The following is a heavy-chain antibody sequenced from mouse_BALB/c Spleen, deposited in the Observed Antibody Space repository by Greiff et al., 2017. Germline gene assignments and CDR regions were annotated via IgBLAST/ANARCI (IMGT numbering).Heavy chain of an antibody. CDR1: GYSITSDYA. CDR2: ISYSGST. CDR3: AREEYYFDY. J-gene: IGHJ2*01. Sequence: EVQGVESGPGLVKPSQSLSLTCTVTGYSITSDYAWNWIRQFPGNKLEWMGYISYSGSTSYNPSLKSRISITRDTSKNQFFLQLNSVTTEDTATYYCAREEYYFDYWGQGTTLTVSS. V-gene: IGHV3-2*02.